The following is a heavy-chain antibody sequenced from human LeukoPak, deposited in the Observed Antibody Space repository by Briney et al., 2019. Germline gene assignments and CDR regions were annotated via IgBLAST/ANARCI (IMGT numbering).Heavy chain of an antibody. CDR2: IYYSGST. CDR3: ARGVRIEYSSSSRNWYFDL. Sequence: SETLSLTCSVSGGSVSSYYWSWIRQPPGKGLEWIGYIYYSGSTNYNPSLKSRVTISVDTSKNQFSLKLSSVTAADTAVYYCARGVRIEYSSSSRNWYFDLWGRGTLVTVSS. CDR1: GGSVSSYY. V-gene: IGHV4-59*08. J-gene: IGHJ2*01. D-gene: IGHD6-6*01.